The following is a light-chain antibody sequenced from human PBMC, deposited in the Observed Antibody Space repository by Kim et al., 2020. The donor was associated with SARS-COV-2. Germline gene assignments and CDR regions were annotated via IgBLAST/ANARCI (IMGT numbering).Light chain of an antibody. CDR2: GAS. CDR1: QSVSSSY. V-gene: IGKV3-20*01. J-gene: IGKJ5*01. Sequence: PGERATLSCRASQSVSSSYLAWYQQTPGQAPRLLIYGASSRATGIPDRFSGSGSGTDFTLTISRLEPEDFAVYYCQQYGSSLSITFGQGTRLEIK. CDR3: QQYGSSLSIT.